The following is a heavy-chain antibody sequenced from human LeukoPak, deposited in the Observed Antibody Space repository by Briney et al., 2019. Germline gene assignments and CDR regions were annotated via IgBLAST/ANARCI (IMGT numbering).Heavy chain of an antibody. CDR3: APSPSSGWCPDY. V-gene: IGHV1-69*05. D-gene: IGHD6-19*01. CDR1: GGTFSSYA. CDR2: IIPIFGTA. J-gene: IGHJ4*02. Sequence: SVKVSCKASGGTFSSYAISWVRQAPGQGLEWMGGIIPIFGTANYAQKFQGRVTITTDESTSTAYMELSSLRSEDTAVYYCAPSPSSGWCPDYWGQGTLVTVSS.